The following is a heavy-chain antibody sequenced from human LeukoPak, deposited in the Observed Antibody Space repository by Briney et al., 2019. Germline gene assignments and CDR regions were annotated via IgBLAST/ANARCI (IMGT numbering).Heavy chain of an antibody. CDR3: ARDSGYSGYPYYFDY. V-gene: IGHV4-39*07. D-gene: IGHD5-12*01. CDR2: IYYSGST. CDR1: GGSISSSSYY. Sequence: PSETLSLTCTVSGGSISSSSYYWGWIRQPPGKGLEWIGSIYYSGSTYYNPSLKSRVTISVDTSKNQFSLKLSSVTAADTAVYYCARDSGYSGYPYYFDYWGQGTLVTVSS. J-gene: IGHJ4*02.